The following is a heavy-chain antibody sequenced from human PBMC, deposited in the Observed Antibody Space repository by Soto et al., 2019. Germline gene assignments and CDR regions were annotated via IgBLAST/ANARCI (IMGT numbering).Heavy chain of an antibody. J-gene: IGHJ4*02. CDR1: GGTFSSYA. CDR3: ASGVLYYYDSSGYLYYFDY. Sequence: SVKVSCKASGGTFSSYAISWVRQAPGQGLEWMGGIIPIFGTANYAQKFQGRVTITADKSTSTAYMEPSSLRSEDTAVYYCASGVLYYYDSSGYLYYFDYWGQGTLVTVSS. D-gene: IGHD3-22*01. CDR2: IIPIFGTA. V-gene: IGHV1-69*06.